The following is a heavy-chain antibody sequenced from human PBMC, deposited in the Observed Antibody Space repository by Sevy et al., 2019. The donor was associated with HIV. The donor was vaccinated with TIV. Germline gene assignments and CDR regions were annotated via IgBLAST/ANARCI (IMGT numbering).Heavy chain of an antibody. Sequence: GGSLRLSCAASGFTFSIYSMTWVLQAPGKGLEWVSSISSRSSYIYYADSVKGRFTISRDNAKNSLYLQMNSLRAEDRAVYYCARGGYCNGGSCYGPPDSWGQGTLVTVSS. CDR3: ARGGYCNGGSCYGPPDS. CDR1: GFTFSIYS. D-gene: IGHD2-15*01. J-gene: IGHJ4*02. V-gene: IGHV3-21*01. CDR2: ISSRSSYI.